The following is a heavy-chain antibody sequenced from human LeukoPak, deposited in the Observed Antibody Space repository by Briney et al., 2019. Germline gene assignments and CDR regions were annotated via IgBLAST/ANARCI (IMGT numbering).Heavy chain of an antibody. J-gene: IGHJ4*02. CDR3: ARDSSSGYPTSYYFDY. Sequence: SETLSLTCTISDDSISNNRYFWAWIRQPPGKGLEWIGSINYSGRTYYNPSLKSRLTMSVDTSKNQFSLKLSSVTAADTAVYYCARDSSSGYPTSYYFDYWGQGTLVTVSS. CDR2: INYSGRT. V-gene: IGHV4-39*07. CDR1: DDSISNNRYF. D-gene: IGHD3-22*01.